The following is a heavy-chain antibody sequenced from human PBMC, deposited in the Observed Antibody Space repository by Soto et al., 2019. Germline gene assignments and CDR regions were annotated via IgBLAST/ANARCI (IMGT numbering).Heavy chain of an antibody. CDR1: GGSISSGGYS. Sequence: PSETLSLTCAVSGGSISSGGYSWSWIRQPPGKGLEWIGYIYHSGSTYYNPSLKSRVTISVDRSKNQFSLKLSSVTAADTAVYYCARGAYSSTRFDPWGQGTLVTVSS. J-gene: IGHJ5*02. CDR3: ARGAYSSTRFDP. V-gene: IGHV4-30-2*01. D-gene: IGHD6-13*01. CDR2: IYHSGST.